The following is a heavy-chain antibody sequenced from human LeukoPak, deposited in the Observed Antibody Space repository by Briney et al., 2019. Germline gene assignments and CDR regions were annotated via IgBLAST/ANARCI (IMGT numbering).Heavy chain of an antibody. Sequence: SGPTLVKPTQTLTLTYTFSGFSLSTSGVGVGWIRQPPGKALGWLALIYWDDDKRYSPSLKSRLTITKDTSKNQVVLTMTNMDPVDTATYYCAHKANSDYYVDYWGQGTLVTVSS. CDR3: AHKANSDYYVDY. CDR2: IYWDDDK. V-gene: IGHV2-5*02. J-gene: IGHJ4*02. CDR1: GFSLSTSGVG. D-gene: IGHD3-22*01.